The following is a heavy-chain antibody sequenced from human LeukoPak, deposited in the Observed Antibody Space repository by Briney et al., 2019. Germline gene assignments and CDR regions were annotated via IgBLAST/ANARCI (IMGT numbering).Heavy chain of an antibody. CDR3: ARQGNYYGAGSPPYYSYGMDV. D-gene: IGHD3-10*01. V-gene: IGHV5-51*01. CDR1: GYSFTSYW. J-gene: IGHJ6*04. CDR2: IYPGDSDT. Sequence: GESLKISWKGSGYSFTSYWIGWVRPMPGKGLEWVGIIYPGDSDTRYSPFFQGQVTISADKSISTAYLQWSSLKASDTAMYYGARQGNYYGAGSPPYYSYGMDVGGKGTTVTVSS.